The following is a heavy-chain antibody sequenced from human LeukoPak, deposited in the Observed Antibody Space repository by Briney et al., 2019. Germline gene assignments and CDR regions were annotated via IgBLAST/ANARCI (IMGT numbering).Heavy chain of an antibody. CDR1: GGSISSYY. D-gene: IGHD2-2*02. Sequence: SETLSLTCTVSGGSISSYYWSWIRQPPGKGLEWIGSIYHSGSTYYNPSLKSRVTISVDTSKNQFSLKLSSVTAADTAVYYCARHLIVVVPAAIPTRGNWFDPWGQGTLVTVSS. J-gene: IGHJ5*02. CDR2: IYHSGST. CDR3: ARHLIVVVPAAIPTRGNWFDP. V-gene: IGHV4-59*08.